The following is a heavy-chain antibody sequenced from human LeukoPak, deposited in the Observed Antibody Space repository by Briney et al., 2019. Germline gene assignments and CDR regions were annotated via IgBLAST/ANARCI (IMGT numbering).Heavy chain of an antibody. CDR2: ISFSGGTI. J-gene: IGHJ5*02. CDR3: EGPGS. CDR1: GFTFSSYG. Sequence: PGGSLRLSCAASGFTFSSYGMNWVRQAPGKGLEWVSYISFSGGTIFYADSVKGRFTISRDNAKNSLYLQMNSLRAEDTAVYYCEGPGSWGQGTQVTVSS. V-gene: IGHV3-48*03.